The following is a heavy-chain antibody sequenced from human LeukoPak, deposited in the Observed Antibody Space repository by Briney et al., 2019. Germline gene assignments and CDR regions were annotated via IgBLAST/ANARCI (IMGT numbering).Heavy chain of an antibody. Sequence: ASVKVSCKASGYTFTGYYMHWVRQAPRQGLEWMGWISAYNGNTNYAQKLQGRVTMTTDTSTSTAYMELRSLRSDDTAVYYYARVVVPAAKGSWFDPWGQGTLVAVPS. CDR3: ARVVVPAAKGSWFDP. CDR1: GYTFTGYY. V-gene: IGHV1-18*04. D-gene: IGHD2-2*01. J-gene: IGHJ5*02. CDR2: ISAYNGNT.